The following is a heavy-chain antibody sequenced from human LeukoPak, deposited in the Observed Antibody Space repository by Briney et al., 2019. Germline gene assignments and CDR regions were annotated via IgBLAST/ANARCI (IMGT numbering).Heavy chain of an antibody. V-gene: IGHV3-33*06. D-gene: IGHD3-22*01. CDR3: AKDHRYYDSSGVADY. CDR2: IWHDGSNK. J-gene: IGHJ4*02. Sequence: PGGSLRLSCAASGFTVSSNYMSWVRQAPGKGLEWVAVIWHDGSNKYYADSVKGRFTISRDNSKNTLYLQMNSLRAEDTAVYYCAKDHRYYDSSGVADYWGQGTLVTVSS. CDR1: GFTVSSNY.